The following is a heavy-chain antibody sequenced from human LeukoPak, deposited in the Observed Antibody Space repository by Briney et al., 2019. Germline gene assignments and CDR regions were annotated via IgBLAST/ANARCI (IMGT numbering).Heavy chain of an antibody. J-gene: IGHJ5*02. Sequence: SETLSLTCTVSGGSISSYYWSWIRRPPGKGLEWMGYIYYSGSTNYNPSLKSRVTISVDTSKNQFSLKLSSVTAADTAVYYCARVGRLGYCSGGSCSEHLWSQGTLVTVSS. CDR1: GGSISSYY. D-gene: IGHD2-15*01. CDR3: ARVGRLGYCSGGSCSEHL. V-gene: IGHV4-59*01. CDR2: IYYSGST.